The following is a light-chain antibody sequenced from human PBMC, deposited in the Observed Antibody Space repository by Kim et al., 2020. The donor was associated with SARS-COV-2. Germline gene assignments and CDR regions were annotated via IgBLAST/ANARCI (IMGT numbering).Light chain of an antibody. CDR1: SSDIGSNY. J-gene: IGLJ3*02. Sequence: GQRVTISCSGSSSDIGSNYEYWYQQLPGTAPKHLIYRNNKRPSGVPDRFSGSKSGTSASLAISGLRSEDEADDYCAAWDDSLSGWVFGGGTQLTVL. CDR3: AAWDDSLSGWV. CDR2: RNN. V-gene: IGLV1-47*01.